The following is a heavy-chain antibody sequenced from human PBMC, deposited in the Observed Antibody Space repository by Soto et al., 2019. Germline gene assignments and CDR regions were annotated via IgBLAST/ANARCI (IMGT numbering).Heavy chain of an antibody. Sequence: QVQLVQSGAEVKKPGASVKVSCKASGYTFTSYGISWVRQAPGQGLEWMGWISGYNGNTKYAQNLQGRVTMTTDTSTSTAHLELRSLRSDDTAVYYCARVDRTTVIRKDYWGQGTLVTVSS. CDR2: ISGYNGNT. CDR1: GYTFTSYG. V-gene: IGHV1-18*01. J-gene: IGHJ4*02. CDR3: ARVDRTTVIRKDY. D-gene: IGHD4-17*01.